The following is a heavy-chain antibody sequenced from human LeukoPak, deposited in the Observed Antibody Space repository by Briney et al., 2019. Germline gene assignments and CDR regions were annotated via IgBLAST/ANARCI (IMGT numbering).Heavy chain of an antibody. J-gene: IGHJ5*02. CDR1: GGSISSSSYY. CDR3: ARLRNTYHP. Sequence: PSETLPLTCTVSGGSISSSSYYWGWIRQPPGKGLEWIGSIYYSGSTYYNPSLKSRVTISVDTSKNQFSLKLSSVTAADTAVYYCARLRNTYHPWGQGTLVTVSS. CDR2: IYYSGST. V-gene: IGHV4-39*01.